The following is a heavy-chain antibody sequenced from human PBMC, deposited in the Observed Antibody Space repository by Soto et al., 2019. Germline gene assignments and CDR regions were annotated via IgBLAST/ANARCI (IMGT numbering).Heavy chain of an antibody. J-gene: IGHJ4*02. V-gene: IGHV1-69*12. D-gene: IGHD2-2*01. CDR3: ARTVERYCISTSCLDY. CDR1: GGTFSSYA. Sequence: QVQLVQSGAEVKKPGSSVKVSCKASGGTFSSYAISWVRQAPGQGLEWMGGIIPIFGTANYAQKFQGRVTITADESTCTAYMERSSLRSEDTAVYYCARTVERYCISTSCLDYWGQGTLVTVSS. CDR2: IIPIFGTA.